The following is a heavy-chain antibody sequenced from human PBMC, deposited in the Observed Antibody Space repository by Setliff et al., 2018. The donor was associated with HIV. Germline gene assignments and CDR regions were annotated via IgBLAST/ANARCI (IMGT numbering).Heavy chain of an antibody. CDR3: ARHMKIISLIRGVIRTGDYYYMDV. CDR1: GGSISSYY. V-gene: IGHV4-59*08. J-gene: IGHJ6*03. CDR2: IYYSGST. D-gene: IGHD3-10*01. Sequence: SETLSLTCTVSGGSISSYYWSWIRQPPGKGLEWIGYIYYSGSTNYNPSLKSRVTMSVDTSENQFSLKLSSVTAADTAVYYCARHMKIISLIRGVIRTGDYYYMDVWGKGTTVTVSS.